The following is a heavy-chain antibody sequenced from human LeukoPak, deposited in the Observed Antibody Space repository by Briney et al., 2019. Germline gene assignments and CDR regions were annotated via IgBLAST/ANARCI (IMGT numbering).Heavy chain of an antibody. CDR1: GYTFTGYY. J-gene: IGHJ4*02. CDR3: ARDRRRYCGDDCPVDY. CDR2: INPNSGGT. V-gene: IGHV1-2*06. Sequence: ASVKVSCKASGYTFTGYYMHWVRQAPGQGLEWMGRINPNSGGTNYAQKFQGRVTMTRDTSISTAYMELSRLRSDDTAVYYCARDRRRYCGDDCPVDYWGQGTLVTVSS. D-gene: IGHD2-21*02.